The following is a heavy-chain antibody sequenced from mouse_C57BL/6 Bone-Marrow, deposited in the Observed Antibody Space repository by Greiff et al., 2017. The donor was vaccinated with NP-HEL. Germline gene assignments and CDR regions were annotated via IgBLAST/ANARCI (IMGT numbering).Heavy chain of an antibody. CDR3: AGYYYGSSSFDY. V-gene: IGHV1-72*01. D-gene: IGHD1-1*01. Sequence: VQLQEPGAELVKPGASVKLSCKASGYTFTSYSMHWVKQRPGRGLEWIGRIDPSSGGTKYNEKFKSKATLTVDKPSSTAYMQLNSLSSADSAVYYCAGYYYGSSSFDYWGQGTTLTVSS. CDR1: GYTFTSYS. CDR2: IDPSSGGT. J-gene: IGHJ2*01.